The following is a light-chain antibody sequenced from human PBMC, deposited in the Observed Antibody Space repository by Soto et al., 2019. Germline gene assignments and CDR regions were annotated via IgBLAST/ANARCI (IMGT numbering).Light chain of an antibody. Sequence: EIMLTQSPGTLSLSPGERATLSCRASQSVTSNYLAWYQRKPGQAPRLLIYGASSRDTGIPDRFSGSGSGTDFTLTITRPEPEDFEVFYCQQYGNSPPTFGQGTKVEIK. V-gene: IGKV3-20*01. CDR2: GAS. CDR3: QQYGNSPPT. CDR1: QSVTSNY. J-gene: IGKJ1*01.